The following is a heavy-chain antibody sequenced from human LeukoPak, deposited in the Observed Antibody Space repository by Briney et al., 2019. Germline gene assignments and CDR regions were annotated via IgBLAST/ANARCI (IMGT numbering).Heavy chain of an antibody. CDR1: GGSISSYY. Sequence: SETLSLTCTVSGGSISSYYWSWIRQPPGEGLEWIGYIYYSGSTNYIPSLKSRVTMSVDTSKNQLSQRLNSVTAADTAVYYCARWYCSSNTCYHLDVWGKGTTVTVSS. V-gene: IGHV4-59*01. CDR3: ARWYCSSNTCYHLDV. D-gene: IGHD2-15*01. J-gene: IGHJ6*03. CDR2: IYYSGST.